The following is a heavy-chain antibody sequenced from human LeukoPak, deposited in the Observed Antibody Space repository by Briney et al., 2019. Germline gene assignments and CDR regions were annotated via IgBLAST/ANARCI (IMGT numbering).Heavy chain of an antibody. CDR3: VRLLGGYFAGNTFDI. CDR1: GGSVSSRPHF. Sequence: SETRSLTGTVSGGSVSSRPHFWAWIRQTPGKGLEWIGTIYYTGSANYNPSLKSRVTMSVDTSKDHFSLNLSSVTATDTAVYFCVRLLGGYFAGNTFDIWGQGTVVSVSS. CDR2: IYYTGSA. J-gene: IGHJ3*02. V-gene: IGHV4-39*02. D-gene: IGHD3-9*01.